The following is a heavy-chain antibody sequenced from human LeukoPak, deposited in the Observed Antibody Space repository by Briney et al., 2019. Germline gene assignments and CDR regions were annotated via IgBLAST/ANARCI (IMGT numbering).Heavy chain of an antibody. CDR3: GRLISGNYRIIDY. D-gene: IGHD3-16*02. V-gene: IGHV1-18*01. CDR1: GYSFTSYG. CDR2: ISAYNGNT. Sequence: ASVKVSCKASGYSFTSYGISWVRPAPGQGLEWMGWISAYNGNTNYAQKLQGRVTMTTDTSTSTVYMELRSLRSDDTAVYYCGRLISGNYRIIDYWGQGTLVTVSS. J-gene: IGHJ4*02.